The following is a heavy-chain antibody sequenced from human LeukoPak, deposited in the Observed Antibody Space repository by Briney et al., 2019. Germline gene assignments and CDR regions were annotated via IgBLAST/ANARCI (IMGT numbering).Heavy chain of an antibody. Sequence: ASVRVSCKASGYTFTGYYMHWVRQAPGQGLEWMGWINPNSGGTNYAQKFQGRVTMTRDTSISAAYMELSRLRSDDTAVYYCARGRDGYNNYYYYYMGVWGKGTTVTISS. CDR3: ARGRDGYNNYYYYYMGV. V-gene: IGHV1-2*02. CDR2: INPNSGGT. CDR1: GYTFTGYY. J-gene: IGHJ6*03. D-gene: IGHD5-24*01.